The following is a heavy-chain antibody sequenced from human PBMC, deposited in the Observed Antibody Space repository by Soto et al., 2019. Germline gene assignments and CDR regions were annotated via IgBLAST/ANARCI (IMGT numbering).Heavy chain of an antibody. J-gene: IGHJ4*02. CDR3: ARASTALMVYTFDY. CDR1: GGSISSGDYY. V-gene: IGHV4-30-4*01. D-gene: IGHD2-8*01. Sequence: SETLSLTCTVSGGSISSGDYYWSWIRQPPGKGLEWIGYIYYSGSTYYNPSLKSRVTISVDTSKNQFSLKLSSVTAADTAVYYCARASTALMVYTFDYWGQGTLVTVSS. CDR2: IYYSGST.